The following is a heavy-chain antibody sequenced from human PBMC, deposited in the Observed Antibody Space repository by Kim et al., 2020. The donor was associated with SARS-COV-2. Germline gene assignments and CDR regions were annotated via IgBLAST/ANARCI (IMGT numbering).Heavy chain of an antibody. CDR3: ARVWSSRRNDY. CDR1: GGSFSGYY. D-gene: IGHD2-8*02. Sequence: SETLSLTCAVYGGSFSGYYWSWIRQPPGKGLEWIGEINHSGSTNYNPSLKSRVTISVDTSKNQFSLKLSSVTAADTAVYYCARVWSSRRNDYWGQGTLVTVSS. J-gene: IGHJ4*02. V-gene: IGHV4-34*01. CDR2: INHSGST.